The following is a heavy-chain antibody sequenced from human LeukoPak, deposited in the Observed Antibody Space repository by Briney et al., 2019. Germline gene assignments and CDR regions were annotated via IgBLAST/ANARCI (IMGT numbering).Heavy chain of an antibody. Sequence: GGSLRLSCTASGFTFSGAWMTWVRQAPGKGLEWVANIREDGTEKNYVDSVKGRFTISRDNAKNSLFLQMSNLRDDDTAIYYCASGLRDGYKGDIDYWGQGTLVTVSS. V-gene: IGHV3-7*01. CDR3: ASGLRDGYKGDIDY. CDR2: IREDGTEK. J-gene: IGHJ4*02. D-gene: IGHD5-24*01. CDR1: GFTFSGAW.